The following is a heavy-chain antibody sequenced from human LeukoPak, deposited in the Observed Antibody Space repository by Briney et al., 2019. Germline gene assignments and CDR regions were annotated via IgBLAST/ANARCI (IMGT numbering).Heavy chain of an antibody. CDR1: RFTFSAYA. CDR2: ISYDGSSE. CDR3: ARASETGAAINYYYGMDV. V-gene: IGHV3-30-3*01. D-gene: IGHD2-2*01. J-gene: IGHJ6*02. Sequence: GGSLRLSCAASRFTFSAYAMHWVRQAPGKGLEWVAVISYDGSSEYYADSVKGRFTISRDNSKNTLYLQMNSLRAEDTAVYYCARASETGAAINYYYGMDVWGQGTTVTVSS.